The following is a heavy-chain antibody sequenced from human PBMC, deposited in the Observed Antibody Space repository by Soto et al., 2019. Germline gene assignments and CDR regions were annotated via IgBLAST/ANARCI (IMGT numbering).Heavy chain of an antibody. J-gene: IGHJ3*02. V-gene: IGHV1-18*01. D-gene: IGHD2-2*01. CDR3: ARDSTARGPYDAFDI. CDR1: GYTFTSYG. CDR2: ISAYNGDT. Sequence: ASVKVSCKASGYTFTSYGFSWVRQAPGQGLEWMGWISAYNGDTNYAQKFQGRVTMTTDTSTSTAYMELRSLTSDDTAVYYCARDSTARGPYDAFDIWGQGTMVTVSS.